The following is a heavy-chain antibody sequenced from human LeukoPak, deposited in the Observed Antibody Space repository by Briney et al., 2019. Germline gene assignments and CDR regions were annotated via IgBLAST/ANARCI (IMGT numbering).Heavy chain of an antibody. J-gene: IGHJ3*02. CDR1: GFTFSHAW. CDR3: AKGRSCTNGICYSWFPEI. CDR2: IKTKSDGGTI. Sequence: GGSLRLSCAASGFTFSHAWMSWVRQAPGKGLEWVGRIKTKSDGGTIDYAAPVKGRFIISRDDSEYTLYLQMNSLKTEDTAVYYCAKGRSCTNGICYSWFPEIWGQGTMVTVSS. V-gene: IGHV3-15*01. D-gene: IGHD2-8*01.